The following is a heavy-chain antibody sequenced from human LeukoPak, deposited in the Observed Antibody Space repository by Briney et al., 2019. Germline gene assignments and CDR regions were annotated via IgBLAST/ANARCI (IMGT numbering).Heavy chain of an antibody. CDR3: ARGRVQGKAFDY. V-gene: IGHV4-39*01. CDR1: GGSISSSSYY. Sequence: PSETLSLTCTVSGGSISSSSYYWGWIRQPPGKGLEWIGSIYYSGSTYYNPSLKSRVTISVDTSKNQFSLKLSSVTAADTAVYYCARGRVQGKAFDYWGQGTLVTVSS. D-gene: IGHD3-10*01. CDR2: IYYSGST. J-gene: IGHJ4*02.